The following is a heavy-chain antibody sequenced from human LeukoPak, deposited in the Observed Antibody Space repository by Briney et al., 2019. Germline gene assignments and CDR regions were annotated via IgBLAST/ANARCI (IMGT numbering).Heavy chain of an antibody. CDR3: AKRGSYDFWSGYYYEY. CDR1: GFTFNNFA. D-gene: IGHD3-3*01. J-gene: IGHJ4*02. V-gene: IGHV3-23*01. Sequence: GGSLRLSCAASGFTFNNFAMSWVRQAPGKGLEWVSATSGSGGSTYYADSVKGRFTISRDNSKNTLYLQMNSLRADDTALYYCAKRGSYDFWSGYYYEYWGRGTPVTVSS. CDR2: TSGSGGST.